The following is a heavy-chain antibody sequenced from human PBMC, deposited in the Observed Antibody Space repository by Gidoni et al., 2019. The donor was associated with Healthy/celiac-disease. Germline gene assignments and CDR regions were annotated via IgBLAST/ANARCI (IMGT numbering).Heavy chain of an antibody. CDR2: IHAGNGNT. Sequence: QVQLVQSGAEVKKPGASVKVSCKASGYTFTSYAMHWVRQAPGQRLEWMGWIHAGNGNTKYSQKFQGRVTITRDTSASTAYMELSSLRSEDTAVYYCARGNGWFGEFPFEYWGQGTLVTVSS. D-gene: IGHD3-10*01. V-gene: IGHV1-3*01. CDR1: GYTFTSYA. J-gene: IGHJ4*02. CDR3: ARGNGWFGEFPFEY.